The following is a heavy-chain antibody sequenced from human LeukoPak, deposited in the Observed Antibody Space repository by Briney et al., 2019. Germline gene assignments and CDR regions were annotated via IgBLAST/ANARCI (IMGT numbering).Heavy chain of an antibody. J-gene: IGHJ4*02. Sequence: GGSLRLSCAASGFTFSSYWMSWVRQAPGKGLEWVANIKQDGSEKYYVDSVKGRFTISRDNTKNSLYLQMNSLRAEDTAVYYCARAKGPYSGSPIDYWGQGTLVTVSS. CDR3: ARAKGPYSGSPIDY. D-gene: IGHD1-26*01. CDR2: IKQDGSEK. CDR1: GFTFSSYW. V-gene: IGHV3-7*01.